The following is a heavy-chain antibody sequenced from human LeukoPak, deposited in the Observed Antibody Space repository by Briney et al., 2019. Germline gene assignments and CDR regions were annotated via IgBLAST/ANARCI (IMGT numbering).Heavy chain of an antibody. Sequence: ASVKVSCKASGYTVTGYYMHWVRQAPGQGLEWMGWSNPNSGGTNNAQKFQGSGTMTRDTSISTAYMEMSRLRSDATAVYYFARAAWVAGNSFYSYMDVWRKARTAT. CDR3: ARAAWVAGNSFYSYMDV. CDR1: GYTVTGYY. D-gene: IGHD6-19*01. V-gene: IGHV1-2*02. J-gene: IGHJ6*03. CDR2: SNPNSGGT.